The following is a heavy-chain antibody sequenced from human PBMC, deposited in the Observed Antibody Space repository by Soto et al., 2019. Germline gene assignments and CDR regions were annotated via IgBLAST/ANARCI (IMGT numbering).Heavy chain of an antibody. D-gene: IGHD4-17*01. Sequence: QVQLQESGPGLLKPSETLSLTCTVSGGSISSPSYNWGWVRQPPGKGPEWIGSFFYGGRTHYIPSLKSRLAISVDTARSQVSLILTSVTAADTAVYYCTTVASTHFDSWGQRALVTVSS. CDR2: FFYGGRT. CDR1: GGSISSPSYN. CDR3: TTVASTHFDS. J-gene: IGHJ4*02. V-gene: IGHV4-39*01.